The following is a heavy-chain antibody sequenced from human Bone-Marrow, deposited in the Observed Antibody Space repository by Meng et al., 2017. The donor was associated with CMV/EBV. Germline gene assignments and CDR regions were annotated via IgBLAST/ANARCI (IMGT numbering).Heavy chain of an antibody. D-gene: IGHD2-2*01. J-gene: IGHJ4*02. CDR1: GGSFSGYY. CDR3: ARGRVPAALFDY. Sequence: SETLSLTCAVYGGSFSGYYWSWIRQPPGKGLEWIGEINHSGSTNYNPSLKSRVTISVDTSKNQFSLKLSSVTAADTAVYYCARGRVPAALFDYWGQGTRVTGYS. V-gene: IGHV4-34*01. CDR2: INHSGST.